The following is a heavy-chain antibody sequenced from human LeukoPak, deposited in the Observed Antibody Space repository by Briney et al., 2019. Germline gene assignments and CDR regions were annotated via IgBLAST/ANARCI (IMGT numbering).Heavy chain of an antibody. CDR2: IIPIFGTA. CDR1: GGTFSSYA. CDR3: ARDLGTATTEYYCDSSGYYCGY. V-gene: IGHV1-69*01. J-gene: IGHJ4*02. Sequence: GSSVKVSCKASGGTFSSYAISWVRQAPGQGLEWMGGIIPIFGTANYAQKFQGRVTITADESTSTAYMELSSLRSEDTAVYYCARDLGTATTEYYCDSSGYYCGYWGQGTLVTVSS. D-gene: IGHD3-22*01.